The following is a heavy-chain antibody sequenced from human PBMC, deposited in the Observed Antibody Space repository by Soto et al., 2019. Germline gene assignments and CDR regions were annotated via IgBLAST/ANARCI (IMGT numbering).Heavy chain of an antibody. D-gene: IGHD2-21*02. CDR1: GGSISSGGYY. CDR2: IYYSGST. Sequence: SETLSLTCTVSGGSISSGGYYWSWIRQHPGKGLEWIGYIYYSGSTYYNPSLKSRVTISVDTSKNQFSLKLSSVTAADTAVYYCARDGVEYGGGDCYPEYFQHWGKGTLVTVSS. V-gene: IGHV4-31*03. J-gene: IGHJ1*01. CDR3: ARDGVEYGGGDCYPEYFQH.